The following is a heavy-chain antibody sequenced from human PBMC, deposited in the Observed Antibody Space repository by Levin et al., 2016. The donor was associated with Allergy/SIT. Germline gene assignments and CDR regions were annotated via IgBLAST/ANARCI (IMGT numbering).Heavy chain of an antibody. V-gene: IGHV4-59*01. CDR3: ASSRGGSYAVFDY. CDR2: IYYSGST. J-gene: IGHJ4*02. Sequence: RQAPGKGLEWIGYIYYSGSTNYNPSLKSRVTISVDTSKNQFSLKLSSVTAADTAVYYCASSRGGSYAVFDYWGQGTLVTVSS. D-gene: IGHD1-26*01.